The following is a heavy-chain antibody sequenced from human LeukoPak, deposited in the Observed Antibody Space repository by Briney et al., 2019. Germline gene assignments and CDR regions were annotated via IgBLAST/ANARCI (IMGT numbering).Heavy chain of an antibody. CDR2: ISAYNGNT. Sequence: GASVKVSCKASGYTFTSYGISWVRQAPGQGLEGMGWISAYNGNTNYAQKLQGRVTMTTDTSTSTAYMELRSLRSDDTAVYYCARCDRGPHTAMADYWGQGTLVTVSS. CDR3: ARCDRGPHTAMADY. J-gene: IGHJ4*02. V-gene: IGHV1-18*01. CDR1: GYTFTSYG. D-gene: IGHD5-18*01.